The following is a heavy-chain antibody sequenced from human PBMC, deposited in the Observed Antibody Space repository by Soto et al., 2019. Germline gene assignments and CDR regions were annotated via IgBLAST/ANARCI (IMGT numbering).Heavy chain of an antibody. D-gene: IGHD2-2*01. CDR3: ARGEERVAMPSGY. Sequence: ASVKVSCKASGYTFTSYFLHWVRRAPGQGFEWMGIINPNGSTTSYGQNLQGRVTMTGDTSTSTVYMELSSLRSEDTAVYYCARGEERVAMPSGYWGQGTLVTVSS. CDR2: INPNGSTT. V-gene: IGHV1-46*01. J-gene: IGHJ4*02. CDR1: GYTFTSYF.